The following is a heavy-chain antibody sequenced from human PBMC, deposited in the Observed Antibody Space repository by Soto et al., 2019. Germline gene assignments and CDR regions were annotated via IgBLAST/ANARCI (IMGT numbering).Heavy chain of an antibody. D-gene: IGHD1-1*01. J-gene: IGHJ4*02. Sequence: GESLKISCKGSGYSFTNYWIGLVRQMPGKDLEWIGIIYPEDSETRYSPSFQGQVTFSADKSLSTAYLQWNSLKASDTARYYCARQRAWNDAFDFWGQGILVTVSS. CDR1: GYSFTNYW. V-gene: IGHV5-51*01. CDR3: ARQRAWNDAFDF. CDR2: IYPEDSET.